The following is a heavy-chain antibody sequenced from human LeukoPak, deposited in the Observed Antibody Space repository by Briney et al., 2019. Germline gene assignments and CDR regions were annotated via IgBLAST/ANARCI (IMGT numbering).Heavy chain of an antibody. CDR2: IYYSGST. J-gene: IGHJ3*02. V-gene: IGHV4-59*01. CDR3: ARVRLGIAAADYAFDI. CDR1: GDSLSNYY. D-gene: IGHD6-13*01. Sequence: SETLSLTCTVSGDSLSNYYWSWIRQPPGKGLEWIGYIYYSGSTNYNPSLKSRVTISVDTSKNQFSLKLSSVTAADTAVYYCARVRLGIAAADYAFDIWGQGTMVTVSS.